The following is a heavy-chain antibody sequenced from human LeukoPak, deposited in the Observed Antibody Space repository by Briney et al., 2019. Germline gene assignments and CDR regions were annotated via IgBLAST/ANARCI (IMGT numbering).Heavy chain of an antibody. Sequence: SETLSLTCVVSGGSISSTIYSWGWIRQPPGKGLEWIGSIYYSGSTYYNPSLKSRVTISVDTSKNQFSLKLSSVTAADTAVYYCARDRGYGSGSYWFDPWGQGTLVTVSS. CDR1: GGSISSTIYS. D-gene: IGHD3-10*01. V-gene: IGHV4-39*07. CDR2: IYYSGST. CDR3: ARDRGYGSGSYWFDP. J-gene: IGHJ5*02.